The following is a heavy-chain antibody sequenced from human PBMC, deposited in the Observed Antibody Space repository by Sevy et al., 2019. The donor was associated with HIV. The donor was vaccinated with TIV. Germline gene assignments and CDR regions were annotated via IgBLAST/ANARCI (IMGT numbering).Heavy chain of an antibody. CDR2: IKSKIDGETT. J-gene: IGHJ4*02. CDR1: GFTFNNAW. V-gene: IGHV3-15*01. CDR3: ATAPGYYDSAPFDY. D-gene: IGHD3-22*01. Sequence: GGSLRLSCVVSGFTFNNAWMNWVRQAPGTGLQWIGLIKSKIDGETTDYAAPLKGRFTISRDDSKNTVYLQMTSLKIEDTAVYHCATAPGYYDSAPFDYWGPGTLVTVSS.